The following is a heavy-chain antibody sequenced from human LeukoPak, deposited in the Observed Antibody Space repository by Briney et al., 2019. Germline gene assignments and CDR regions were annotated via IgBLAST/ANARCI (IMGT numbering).Heavy chain of an antibody. J-gene: IGHJ4*02. D-gene: IGHD3-10*01. CDR3: AKAPIRYGSGSYYDY. V-gene: IGHV3-23*01. CDR2: ISCSGGST. Sequence: GGSLRLSCAPSGFTFSSYAMSWVRQAPGEGLEWVSAISCSGGSTYYAASVKGRFTISRDNSKNPLYLQMNSLSAEDTAVYYCAKAPIRYGSGSYYDYWGQGTLVTVSS. CDR1: GFTFSSYA.